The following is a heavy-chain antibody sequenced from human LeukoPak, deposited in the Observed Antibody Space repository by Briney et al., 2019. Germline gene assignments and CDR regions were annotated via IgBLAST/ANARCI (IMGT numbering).Heavy chain of an antibody. D-gene: IGHD1-1*01. CDR3: ARVSWFPGTSYYYMDV. CDR2: INHSGST. CDR1: GGSFSGYY. Sequence: NPSETLSLTCAVYGGSFSGYYWSWIRQPPGKGLEWIGEINHSGSTNYNPSLKSRVTISVDTSENQFSLKLSSVTAADTAVYYCARVSWFPGTSYYYMDVWGKGTTVTVSS. V-gene: IGHV4-34*01. J-gene: IGHJ6*03.